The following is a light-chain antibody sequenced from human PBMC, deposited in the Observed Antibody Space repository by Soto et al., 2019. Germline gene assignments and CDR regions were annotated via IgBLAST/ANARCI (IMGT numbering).Light chain of an antibody. CDR1: QSIDTY. CDR2: AAT. CDR3: QHRFNTPYT. J-gene: IGKJ2*01. V-gene: IGKV1-39*01. Sequence: DIQMTQSPSSLSASVGDRVSITCRASQSIDTYLNWYQQKPGKAPNLLIYAATRLQGGVPPRFSGGGSVRDFTLNISSLQPEDFGTFYCQHRFNTPYTFGQGNRLEIK.